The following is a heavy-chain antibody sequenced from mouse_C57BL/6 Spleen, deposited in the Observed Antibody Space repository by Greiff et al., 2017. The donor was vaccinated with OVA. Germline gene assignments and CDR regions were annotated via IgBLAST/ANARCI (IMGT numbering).Heavy chain of an antibody. CDR2: IDPANGNT. J-gene: IGHJ3*01. CDR1: GFTIKNTY. D-gene: IGHD2-2*01. CDR3: ARDGYAAWFAY. Sequence: EVQLQQSVAELVRPGASVKLSCTASGFTIKNTYMNWVKQRPEQGLEWIGRIDPANGNTKYAPKFQGKATLSADTSSNTAYMPLSSLTSEDTAIYYCARDGYAAWFAYWGQGTLVTVSA. V-gene: IGHV14-3*01.